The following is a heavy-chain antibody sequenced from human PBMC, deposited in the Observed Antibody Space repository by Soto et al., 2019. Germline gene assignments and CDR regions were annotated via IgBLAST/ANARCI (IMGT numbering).Heavy chain of an antibody. Sequence: QVQLVQSGAEVKKPGSSVKVSCKASGDTFNFYSINWVRQAPGLGLEWVGRFNPILSMSNSAQKFQGRVTLTADKPASTAYMVLSSLRSDDTAMYYCATSYGSGSRAFDYWGQGALVTVSS. CDR3: ATSYGSGSRAFDY. V-gene: IGHV1-69*02. J-gene: IGHJ4*02. CDR1: GDTFNFYS. D-gene: IGHD3-10*01. CDR2: FNPILSMS.